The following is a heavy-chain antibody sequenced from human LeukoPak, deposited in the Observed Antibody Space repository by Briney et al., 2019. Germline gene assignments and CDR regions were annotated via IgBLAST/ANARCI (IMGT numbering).Heavy chain of an antibody. CDR2: IYSGGST. J-gene: IGHJ4*02. CDR3: ARPSSGWYGLFDN. V-gene: IGHV3-53*01. D-gene: IGHD6-19*01. CDR1: GFTVSSNY. Sequence: TGGPLRLSCVASGFTVSSNYMSWVRQAPGKGLEWVSVIYSGGSTFYADSVKGRFTISRDNSKNTVYLQMNSLRAEDTAVYYCARPSSGWYGLFDNWGQGTLVTVSS.